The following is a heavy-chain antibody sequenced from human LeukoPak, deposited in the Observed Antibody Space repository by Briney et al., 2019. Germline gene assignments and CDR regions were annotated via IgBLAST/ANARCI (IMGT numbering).Heavy chain of an antibody. CDR1: GFSFSRNG. CDR2: IRYDGSNE. Sequence: GGSLRLSCAASGFSFSRNGMHWVRQAPAKGLERVAFIRYDGSNEYYADSVKGRFSISRDNSKNTLYLQMNSLRAEDTAVYYCAKDGWTCSGGSCYFAYWGQGTLVTVSS. CDR3: AKDGWTCSGGSCYFAY. J-gene: IGHJ4*02. D-gene: IGHD2-15*01. V-gene: IGHV3-30*02.